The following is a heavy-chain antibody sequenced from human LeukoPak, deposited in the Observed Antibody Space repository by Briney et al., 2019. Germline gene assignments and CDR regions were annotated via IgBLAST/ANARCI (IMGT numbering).Heavy chain of an antibody. CDR3: AIWTSGNY. J-gene: IGHJ4*02. D-gene: IGHD1-1*01. V-gene: IGHV3-7*01. Sequence: GGSLRLSCADSQFTFNGSWMNLVRQAPAKGLECVANMDPTGSQKRYVDSVRRRFTISKDNPGASLYLGMHRRRAEETAMYYCAIWTSGNYWGQGTLVTVSS. CDR2: MDPTGSQK. CDR1: QFTFNGSW.